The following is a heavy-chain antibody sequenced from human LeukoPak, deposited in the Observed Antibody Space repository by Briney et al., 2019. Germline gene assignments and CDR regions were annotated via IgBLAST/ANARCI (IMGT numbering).Heavy chain of an antibody. J-gene: IGHJ4*02. D-gene: IGHD1-26*01. CDR1: GFTFSSYS. Sequence: GGSLRLSCAASGFTFSSYSMNWVRQAPGKGLEWVSYISSSSSTIYYADSVKGRFTISRDNAKNSLYLQMNSLRAEDTAVYYCARDGVGATMSFFDYWGQGTLVTVSS. CDR3: ARDGVGATMSFFDY. V-gene: IGHV3-48*04. CDR2: ISSSSSTI.